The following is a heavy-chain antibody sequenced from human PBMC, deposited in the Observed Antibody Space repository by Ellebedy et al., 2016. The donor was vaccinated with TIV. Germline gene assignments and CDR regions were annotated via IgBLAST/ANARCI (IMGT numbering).Heavy chain of an antibody. J-gene: IGHJ3*02. D-gene: IGHD1-14*01. V-gene: IGHV4-34*01. Sequence: SETLSLXXAVYGGSFSGYYWSWIRQLPGKGLEWIGEINHSGSTNYNPSLKSRVTISVDRSKNQFSLKLSSVTAADTAVYYCARAAETTDGFDIWGQGTMVTVSS. CDR1: GGSFSGYY. CDR3: ARAAETTDGFDI. CDR2: INHSGST.